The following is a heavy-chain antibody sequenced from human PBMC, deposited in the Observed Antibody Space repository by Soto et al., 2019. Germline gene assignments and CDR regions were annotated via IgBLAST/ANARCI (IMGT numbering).Heavy chain of an antibody. V-gene: IGHV3-53*01. Sequence: GGSLRLSCAASGFSVRTNYMSWVRQAPGKGLEWVSVFESGGSIYYADSVKGRFIISRDYAKNTVYLQMNSLRADDTAVYYCARAGVTPHFFVYWGQGTLVTVSS. D-gene: IGHD2-21*02. J-gene: IGHJ4*02. CDR2: FESGGSI. CDR3: ARAGVTPHFFVY. CDR1: GFSVRTNY.